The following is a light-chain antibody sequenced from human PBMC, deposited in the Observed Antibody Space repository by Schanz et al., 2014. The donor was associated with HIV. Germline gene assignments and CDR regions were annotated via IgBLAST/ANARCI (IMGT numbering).Light chain of an antibody. CDR2: GVA. CDR3: SSYTSSSTL. J-gene: IGLJ2*01. V-gene: IGLV2-14*03. Sequence: QSALTQPASVSGSPGQSITISCTGSSSDVGTYNSVSWYHQHPGKAPKLIIYGVANRPSGVSHRFSGSKSGNTASLTISGLQADDEAHYYCSSYTSSSTLFGGGTKLTVL. CDR1: SSDVGTYNS.